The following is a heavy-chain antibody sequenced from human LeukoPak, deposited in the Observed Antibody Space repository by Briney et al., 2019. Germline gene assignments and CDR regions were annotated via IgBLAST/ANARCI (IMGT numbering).Heavy chain of an antibody. Sequence: SQTLSLTCTVSGGSISSGSYYWSWIRQPPGKGLEWIGYIYYSGSTNYNPSLKSRVTISVDTSKNQFSLKLSSVTAAGTAVYYCARVGYCSGGSCHDAFDIWGQGTMVTVSS. J-gene: IGHJ3*02. CDR2: IYYSGST. CDR1: GGSISSGSYY. V-gene: IGHV4-61*01. CDR3: ARVGYCSGGSCHDAFDI. D-gene: IGHD2-15*01.